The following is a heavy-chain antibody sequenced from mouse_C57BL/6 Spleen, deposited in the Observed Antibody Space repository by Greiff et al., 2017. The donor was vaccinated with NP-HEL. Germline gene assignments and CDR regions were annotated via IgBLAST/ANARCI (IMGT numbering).Heavy chain of an antibody. V-gene: IGHV1-22*01. CDR3: ARYGYGSSPDY. CDR2: INPNNGGT. J-gene: IGHJ2*01. Sequence: EVKVVESGPELVKPGASVKMSCKASGYTFTDYNMHWVKQSHGKSLEWIGYINPNNGGTSYNQKFKGKATLTVNKSSSTAYMELRSLTSEDSAVYYCARYGYGSSPDYWGQGTTLTVSS. D-gene: IGHD1-1*01. CDR1: GYTFTDYN.